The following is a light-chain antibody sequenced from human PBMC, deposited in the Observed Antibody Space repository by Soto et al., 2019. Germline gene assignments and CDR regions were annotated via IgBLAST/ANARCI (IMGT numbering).Light chain of an antibody. CDR2: AAS. CDR1: QGISSY. CDR3: QQYYSYPQIT. Sequence: AIRMTQSPSSFSASTGDRVTITCRASQGISSYLAWYQQKPGKAPKLLIYAASTLQSGVPSRLSGSGSGTDFTLTISCLQSEDFATYYCQQYYSYPQITFGQGTRLEIK. J-gene: IGKJ5*01. V-gene: IGKV1-8*01.